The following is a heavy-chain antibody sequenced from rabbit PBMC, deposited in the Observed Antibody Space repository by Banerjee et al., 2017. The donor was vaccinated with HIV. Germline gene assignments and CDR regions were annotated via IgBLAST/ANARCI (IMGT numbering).Heavy chain of an antibody. J-gene: IGHJ3*01. CDR3: ARVLVVAGVDL. CDR1: GFSFSSSCW. CDR2: IDPVVGST. D-gene: IGHD4-1*01. Sequence: QEQLVESGGGLVQPEGSLTLTCTASGFSFSSSCWICWVRQAPGMGLEWIGYIDPVVGSTYYATWVNGQFTISSHNAQNTLYLQLNNLTVADTATYFCARVLVVAGVDLWGQGTLVT. V-gene: IGHV1S45*01.